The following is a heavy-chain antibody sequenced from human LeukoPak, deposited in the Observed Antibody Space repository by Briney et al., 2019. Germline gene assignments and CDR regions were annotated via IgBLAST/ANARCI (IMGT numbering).Heavy chain of an antibody. CDR3: GGFGYEAAVDL. CDR2: IKPDGSET. D-gene: IGHD6-13*01. V-gene: IGHV3-7*01. CDR1: GLSFSTYW. Sequence: GASLRLSCAASGLSFSTYWMTWVGQAPGKGLEWVANIKPDGSETYYVDPVKGRFTISRDNAKSFLYLQMNSLRGEDSAVYYCGGFGYEAAVDLWGQGTLVTVSS. J-gene: IGHJ4*02.